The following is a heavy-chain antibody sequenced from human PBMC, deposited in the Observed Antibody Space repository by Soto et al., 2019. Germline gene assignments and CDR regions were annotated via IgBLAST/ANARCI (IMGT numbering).Heavy chain of an antibody. CDR1: GATVSSCA. J-gene: IGHJ6*01. V-gene: IGHV1-69*13. D-gene: IGHD6-13*01. CDR3: ARSSREKYYYYYGIDV. Sequence: TVKVSDKASGATVSSCAISWVRQAPGQGLEWMGGIIPIFGTANYAQKFQGRVTITADEYTSTAYIDLSSLRSEDQAVYYCARSSREKYYYYYGIDVWHRVTTV. CDR2: IIPIFGTA.